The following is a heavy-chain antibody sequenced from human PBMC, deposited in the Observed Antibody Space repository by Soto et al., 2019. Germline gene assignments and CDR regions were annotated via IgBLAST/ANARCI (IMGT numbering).Heavy chain of an antibody. CDR2: IYYSGST. D-gene: IGHD3-16*02. Sequence: TLSLTCTVSGGSISSGDYYWSWIRQPPGKGLEWIGYIYYSGSTYYNPSLKSRVTISVDTSKNHFSLKLSSVTAADTAVYYCAREWGEGRYDYVWGSYRYRAFDIWGQGTMVTVSS. CDR1: GGSISSGDYY. CDR3: AREWGEGRYDYVWGSYRYRAFDI. J-gene: IGHJ3*02. V-gene: IGHV4-30-4*08.